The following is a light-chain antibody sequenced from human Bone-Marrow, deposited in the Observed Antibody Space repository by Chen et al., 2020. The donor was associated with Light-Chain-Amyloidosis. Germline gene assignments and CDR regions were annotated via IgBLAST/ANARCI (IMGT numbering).Light chain of an antibody. Sequence: SYELTQPPSVSVSPGQTARITCSGDDLPTKYAYWYQQKQGQAPVMVIHRDTRRPSEISGRFSCSSSGTTATLTISGVQAEDEADYHCQSADSSGTYEVIFGGGTKLTVL. J-gene: IGLJ2*01. CDR1: DLPTKY. CDR3: QSADSSGTYEVI. CDR2: RDT. V-gene: IGLV3-25*03.